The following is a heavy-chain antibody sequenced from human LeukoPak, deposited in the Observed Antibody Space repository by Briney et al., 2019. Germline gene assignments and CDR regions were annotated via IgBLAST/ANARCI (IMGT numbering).Heavy chain of an antibody. CDR2: IKQDGSEK. CDR3: ARDRAGGYEDY. D-gene: IGHD3-16*01. Sequence: GGSLRLSCVASGLTFSSYWMSWVRQAPGKGLEWVANIKQDGSEKYYVDSVKGRFTISRDNAKNSLYLQMNSLRAEDTAVYYCARDRAGGYEDYWGQGTLVTVSS. V-gene: IGHV3-7*01. J-gene: IGHJ4*02. CDR1: GLTFSSYW.